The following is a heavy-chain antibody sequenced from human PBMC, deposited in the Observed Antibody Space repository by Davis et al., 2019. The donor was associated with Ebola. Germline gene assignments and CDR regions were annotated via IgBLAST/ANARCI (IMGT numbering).Heavy chain of an antibody. CDR3: ARARGGSSQTTHYYYYGMDV. CDR1: GYTFTSYG. Sequence: SVKVSCKASGYTFTSYGISWVRQAPGQGLEWMGGIIPIFGTANYAQKFQGRVTITADESTSTAYMELSSLRSEDTAVYYCARARGGSSQTTHYYYYGMDVWGQGTTVTVSS. J-gene: IGHJ6*02. V-gene: IGHV1-69*13. CDR2: IIPIFGTA. D-gene: IGHD1/OR15-1a*01.